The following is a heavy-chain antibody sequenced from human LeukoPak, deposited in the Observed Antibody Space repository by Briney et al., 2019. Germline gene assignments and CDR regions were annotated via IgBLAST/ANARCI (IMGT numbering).Heavy chain of an antibody. CDR3: ANGPYGSGINDF. V-gene: IGHV3-9*01. CDR1: GFTFDDYA. Sequence: PGGSLRLSCAASGFTFDDYAMHWVRQAPGKGLEWVSGISWNSGSIGYADSVKGRFTISRDNAKNSLYLQMNSLRAEDTALYYCANGPYGSGINDFWGQGTLVTVSS. J-gene: IGHJ4*02. CDR2: ISWNSGSI. D-gene: IGHD3-10*01.